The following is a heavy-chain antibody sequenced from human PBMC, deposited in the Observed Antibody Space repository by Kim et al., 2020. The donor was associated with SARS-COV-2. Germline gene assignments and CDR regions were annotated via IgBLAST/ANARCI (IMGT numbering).Heavy chain of an antibody. CDR2: IKSNTDGGTT. CDR1: GFTLSYAW. CDR3: TTLLIAATGTGFDY. V-gene: IGHV3-15*01. D-gene: IGHD6-13*01. J-gene: IGHJ4*02. Sequence: GGSLRLSCAASGFTLSYAWMSWVRQAPGKGLEWVGRIKSNTDGGTTDYAAPVKGRFTISRDDSKNTLYLQMNSLKTEDTALYYCTTLLIAATGTGFDYWGQGTLVTVSS.